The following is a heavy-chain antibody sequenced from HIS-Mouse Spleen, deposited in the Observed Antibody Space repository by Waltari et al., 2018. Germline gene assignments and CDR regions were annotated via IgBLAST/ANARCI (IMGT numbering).Heavy chain of an antibody. CDR1: GGSISSSSYY. Sequence: QLQLQESGPGLVKPSETLSLTCTVSGGSISSSSYYWGWIRQPPGKGLEGVGSIYYSGETAYNRSPKSRVTISVDTSKNQFSLKLSSVTAADTAVYYCAREIPYSSSWYDWYFDLWGRGTLVTVSS. V-gene: IGHV4-39*02. J-gene: IGHJ2*01. CDR3: AREIPYSSSWYDWYFDL. D-gene: IGHD6-13*01. CDR2: IYYSGET.